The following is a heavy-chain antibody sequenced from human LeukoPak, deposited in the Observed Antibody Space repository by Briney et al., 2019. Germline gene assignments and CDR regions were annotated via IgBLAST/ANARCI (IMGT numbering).Heavy chain of an antibody. Sequence: PGGSLRLSCAASGLIFIHHGIDWGRQAPGKGLEWVAVILIDATNRFYAESVKGRFTISRDNSQNTVFLQMHRGRVQGTAIYYRARDAQRGFDYSTSLKNWGHGTLVTVSS. CDR2: ILIDATNR. V-gene: IGHV3-33*01. J-gene: IGHJ4*01. D-gene: IGHD4-11*01. CDR1: GLIFIHHG. CDR3: ARDAQRGFDYSTSLKN.